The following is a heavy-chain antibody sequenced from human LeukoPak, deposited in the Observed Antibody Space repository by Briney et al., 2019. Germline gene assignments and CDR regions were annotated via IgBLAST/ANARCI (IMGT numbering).Heavy chain of an antibody. V-gene: IGHV1-18*01. D-gene: IGHD3-10*01. CDR2: ISGYNGNT. CDR1: GYSFSTYG. CDR3: ARDVIWFGWIDP. J-gene: IGHJ5*02. Sequence: ASVKVSCKASGYSFSTYGISWVRQAPGQGLEWMGWISGYNGNTKYAQKLQGRVTMTTDTSTSTAYMELRSLRSDDTAFYYCARDVIWFGWIDPWGQRTLVTVSS.